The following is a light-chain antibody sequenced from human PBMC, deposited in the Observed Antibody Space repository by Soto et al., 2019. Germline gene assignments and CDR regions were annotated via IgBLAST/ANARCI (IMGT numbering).Light chain of an antibody. V-gene: IGKV1-33*01. Sequence: DIQMTQSPSSLSASVGDRVTITCQASQDISNYLNWYQQKLGKAPKLLIYDASNLETGVPSRFXGSGSGTDFTFTISSLQPEDIATYYCQQYDNLPPFTFGPGTKVDIK. CDR3: QQYDNLPPFT. J-gene: IGKJ3*01. CDR1: QDISNY. CDR2: DAS.